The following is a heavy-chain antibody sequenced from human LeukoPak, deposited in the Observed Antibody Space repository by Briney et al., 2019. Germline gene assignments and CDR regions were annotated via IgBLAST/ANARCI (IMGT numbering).Heavy chain of an antibody. V-gene: IGHV3-21*01. CDR2: ISSSSSYI. Sequence: GGSLRLSCAASGFTFSSYSMNWVRQAPGKGLEWVSSISSSSSYIYYADSVKGRFTISRDNAKNSLYLQMNSLRAEDTAVYYCASASRGSSFAFDIWGQGTMVTVSS. CDR3: ASASRGSSFAFDI. CDR1: GFTFSSYS. J-gene: IGHJ3*02. D-gene: IGHD1-26*01.